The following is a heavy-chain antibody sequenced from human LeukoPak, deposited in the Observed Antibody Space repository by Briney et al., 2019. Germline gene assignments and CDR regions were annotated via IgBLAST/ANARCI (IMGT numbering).Heavy chain of an antibody. CDR1: GFTSSSYA. V-gene: IGHV3-23*01. D-gene: IGHD2-2*01. CDR3: ARRLVTAGITDFFDS. Sequence: PGRSLRLSCAASGFTSSSYAMSWVRQAPGAGLAWVSAISPAGDSTTDADSVKGRFTISRDNSKSTLYLQMNGLTAEDTALYYCARRLVTAGITDFFDSWGQGTLVSVSS. J-gene: IGHJ4*02. CDR2: ISPAGDST.